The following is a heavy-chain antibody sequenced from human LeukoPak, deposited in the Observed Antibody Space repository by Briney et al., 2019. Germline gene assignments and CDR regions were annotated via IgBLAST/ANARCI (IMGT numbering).Heavy chain of an antibody. J-gene: IGHJ6*03. V-gene: IGHV3-21*01. CDR1: GFTFSSYS. CDR2: ISSSSSYI. D-gene: IGHD6-13*01. Sequence: GGSLRLSCAASGFTFSSYSMNWVRQAPGKWLEWVSSISSSSSYIYYADSVKGRFTISRDNAKNSLYLQMNSLRAEDTAVYYCARVGSSWKPYYYYYYMDVWGKGTTVTVSS. CDR3: ARVGSSWKPYYYYYYMDV.